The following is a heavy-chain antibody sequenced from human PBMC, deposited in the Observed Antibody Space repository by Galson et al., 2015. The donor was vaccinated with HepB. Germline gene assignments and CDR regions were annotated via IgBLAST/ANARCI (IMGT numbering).Heavy chain of an antibody. J-gene: IGHJ4*02. D-gene: IGHD2-2*01. V-gene: IGHV3-7*01. CDR2: IKHDGSEK. CDR3: ARDSSYIVVPAAGDFAH. Sequence: SLRLSCAASGFTFSNYWMSWVRQAPGKGLEWVATIKHDGSEKFYVDSVKGRFTISRDNAKNSLYLQMNSLRAEDTAVFYCARDSSYIVVPAAGDFAHCGPGTLVTVSS. CDR1: GFTFSNYW.